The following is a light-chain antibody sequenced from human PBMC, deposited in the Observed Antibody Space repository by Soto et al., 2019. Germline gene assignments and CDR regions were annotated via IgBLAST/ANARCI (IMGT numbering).Light chain of an antibody. Sequence: EIVLTQSPGTLSLSPGERATLSCRASQSVSSSYLAWYQQKPGQAPRLLSYGASSRATGITDGFSGSGSGTDFTLTISRLEPADFAVYYCQQYGSSPRGTFGQGTKVELK. J-gene: IGKJ1*01. CDR1: QSVSSSY. CDR3: QQYGSSPRGT. V-gene: IGKV3-20*01. CDR2: GAS.